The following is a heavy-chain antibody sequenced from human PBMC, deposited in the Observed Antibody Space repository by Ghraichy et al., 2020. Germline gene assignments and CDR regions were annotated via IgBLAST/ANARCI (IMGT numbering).Heavy chain of an antibody. CDR1: GYTFTSYG. CDR3: ARDQYEGRWLQLPQSDY. D-gene: IGHD5-24*01. Sequence: ASGKVSCKASGYTFTSYGISWVRQAPGQGLEWMGWISAYNGNTNYAQKLQGRVTMTTDTSTSTAYMELRSLRSDDTAVYYCARDQYEGRWLQLPQSDYWGQGTLVTVSS. V-gene: IGHV1-18*01. CDR2: ISAYNGNT. J-gene: IGHJ4*02.